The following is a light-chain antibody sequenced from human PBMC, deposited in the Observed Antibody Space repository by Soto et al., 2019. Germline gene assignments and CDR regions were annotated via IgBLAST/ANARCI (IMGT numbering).Light chain of an antibody. Sequence: EIVFKQSPGTLSLSPGERATLSCRASQSVSNNYLAWYQQKPGQAPRLLIYGASNRATGIPDRFSGSGSGTDFTLTISSLEPEDFAVYYRQLRSKLPWTFGQGTKVDI. CDR1: QSVSNNY. J-gene: IGKJ1*01. CDR3: QLRSKLPWT. CDR2: GAS. V-gene: IGKV3D-20*02.